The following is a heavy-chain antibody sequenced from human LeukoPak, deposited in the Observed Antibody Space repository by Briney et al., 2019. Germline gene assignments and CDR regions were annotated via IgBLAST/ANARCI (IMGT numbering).Heavy chain of an antibody. CDR1: GFTFSSYA. Sequence: PGRSLRLSCAASGFTFSSYAVHWVRQAPGKGLGWVAVISYDGSNKYYADSVKGRFTISRDNSKNTLYLQMNSLRAEDTAVYYCAREYELTPIYYFDYWGQGTLVTVSS. D-gene: IGHD2-2*01. CDR3: AREYELTPIYYFDY. J-gene: IGHJ4*02. V-gene: IGHV3-30*04. CDR2: ISYDGSNK.